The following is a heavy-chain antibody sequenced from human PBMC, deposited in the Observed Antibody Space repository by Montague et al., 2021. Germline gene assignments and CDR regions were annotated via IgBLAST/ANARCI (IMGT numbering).Heavy chain of an antibody. J-gene: IGHJ5*02. CDR2: IFHNGST. D-gene: IGHD3-22*01. Sequence: SETLSLTCAVSGGSISSNNWWTWVRQPPGKGLEWIGEIFHNGSTTYSPSLKSRATISMAKSKNPSSLQLTSVTAADTAVYYCARVAAWGYYDTSGPNWFDPWGQGTLVTVSS. CDR3: ARVAAWGYYDTSGPNWFDP. V-gene: IGHV4-4*02. CDR1: GGSISSNNW.